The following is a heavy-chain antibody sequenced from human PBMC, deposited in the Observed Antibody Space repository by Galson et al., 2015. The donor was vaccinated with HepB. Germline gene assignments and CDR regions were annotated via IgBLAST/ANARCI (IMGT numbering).Heavy chain of an antibody. CDR1: GSTFTGYY. Sequence: SVTVSCKASGSTFTGYYMHWVRQAPGQGLEWMGWINPNSGGTNYAQKFQGRVTMTRDTSISTAYMELSRLRSDDTAVYYCARGCSSTSCSGDAFDIWGQGTMVTVSS. D-gene: IGHD2-2*01. CDR2: INPNSGGT. J-gene: IGHJ3*02. CDR3: ARGCSSTSCSGDAFDI. V-gene: IGHV1-2*02.